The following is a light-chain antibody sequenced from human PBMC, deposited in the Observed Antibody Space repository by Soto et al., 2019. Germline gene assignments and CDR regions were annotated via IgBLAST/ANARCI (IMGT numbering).Light chain of an antibody. V-gene: IGLV1-44*01. CDR2: TKN. CDR3: AAWDDSLNGWV. CDR1: SSNIGSNT. J-gene: IGLJ3*02. Sequence: QSVLTQPPSASGTPGQRVTISCSGSSSNIGSNTVNWYQQFPGTAPKLLIYTKNQRPSGVPDRFSGSKSGTSASLAISGLQSEDEADYYCAAWDDSLNGWVFGGGTKVTVL.